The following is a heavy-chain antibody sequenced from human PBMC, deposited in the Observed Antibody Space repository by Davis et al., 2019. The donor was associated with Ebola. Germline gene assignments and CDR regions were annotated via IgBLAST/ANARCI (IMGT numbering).Heavy chain of an antibody. J-gene: IGHJ4*02. Sequence: ETLSLTCTVSGGSISSYYWSWIRQPPGKGLEWMGVIYAGDSDTRYSPSFEGQVTMSVDRSIPTAYLQWSTLKASDTATYYCARQESLYGWIDHWGQGTLVTVSS. V-gene: IGHV5-51*01. CDR2: IYAGDSDT. CDR1: GGSISSYY. D-gene: IGHD3-10*01. CDR3: ARQESLYGWIDH.